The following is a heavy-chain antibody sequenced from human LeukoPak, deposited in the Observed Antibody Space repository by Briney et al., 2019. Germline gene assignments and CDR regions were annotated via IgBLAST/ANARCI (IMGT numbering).Heavy chain of an antibody. Sequence: ASVKVSCKASGYTFTGYYMHWVRQAPGQGLEWMGWINPNSGGTNYAQKFQGWVTMTRDTSISTAYMELSRLRSDDTAVYYCARAEGSGWVYYFDYWGQGTLVTVSS. CDR3: ARAEGSGWVYYFDY. CDR1: GYTFTGYY. V-gene: IGHV1-2*04. D-gene: IGHD6-19*01. CDR2: INPNSGGT. J-gene: IGHJ4*02.